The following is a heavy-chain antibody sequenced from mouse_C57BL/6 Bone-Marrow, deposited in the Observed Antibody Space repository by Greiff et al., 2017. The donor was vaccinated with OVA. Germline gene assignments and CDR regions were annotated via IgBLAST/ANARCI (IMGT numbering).Heavy chain of an antibody. CDR3: ALITTVVATHWYFDV. V-gene: IGHV1-82*01. CDR1: GYAFSSSW. Sequence: QVQLKESGPELVKPGASVKISCKASGYAFSSSWMNWVKPRPGKGLEWIGRIYPGDGDTNYNGTFKGKATLTADKSSSTAYMQLSSLTSEDSAVYFCALITTVVATHWYFDVWGTGTTVTVSS. J-gene: IGHJ1*03. CDR2: IYPGDGDT. D-gene: IGHD1-1*01.